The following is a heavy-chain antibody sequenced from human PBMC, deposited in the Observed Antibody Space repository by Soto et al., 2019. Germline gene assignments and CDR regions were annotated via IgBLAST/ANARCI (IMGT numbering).Heavy chain of an antibody. CDR3: ARLEGLATISYYFDF. D-gene: IGHD3-9*01. V-gene: IGHV4-39*01. CDR2: IYYRGNT. CDR1: GDSSNSDKSY. J-gene: IGHJ4*02. Sequence: QLQLQESGPGLVKPSETLSLTCSVSGDSSNSDKSYWGWIRQPPGKGLEWIGSIYYRGNTYYNPSLQTRVTISLDKSKSQFSLKLNSVPAADSAVYFCARLEGLATISYYFDFWGQGALVTVSS.